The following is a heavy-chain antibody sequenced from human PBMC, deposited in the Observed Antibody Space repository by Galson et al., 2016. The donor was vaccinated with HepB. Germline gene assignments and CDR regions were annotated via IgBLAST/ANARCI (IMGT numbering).Heavy chain of an antibody. V-gene: IGHV1-69*13. CDR1: GGTFDSFA. Sequence: SVKVSCKAAGGTFDSFAISWVRQAPGQGLEWMGGIIPIFGTTNYAQKFQGRVTITADESTSTAHMEVSSLRYEDTAVYYCARVRDGYNTHFYYGMDVWGQGTSVTVS. CDR2: IIPIFGTT. CDR3: ARVRDGYNTHFYYGMDV. D-gene: IGHD5-24*01. J-gene: IGHJ6*02.